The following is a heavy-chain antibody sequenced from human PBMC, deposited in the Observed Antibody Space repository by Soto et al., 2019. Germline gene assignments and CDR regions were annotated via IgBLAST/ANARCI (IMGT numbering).Heavy chain of an antibody. CDR2: IIPIFGTA. D-gene: IGHD2-2*02. CDR3: ASSNCSSTSCYTSYYGMDV. V-gene: IGHV1-69*13. CDR1: GGTFSSYA. Sequence: SVKVSCKASGGTFSSYAISWVRQAPGQGLEWMGGIIPIFGTANYAQKFQGRVTITADESTSTAYMELSSLGSEDTAVYYCASSNCSSTSCYTSYYGMDVWGQGTTVTVSS. J-gene: IGHJ6*02.